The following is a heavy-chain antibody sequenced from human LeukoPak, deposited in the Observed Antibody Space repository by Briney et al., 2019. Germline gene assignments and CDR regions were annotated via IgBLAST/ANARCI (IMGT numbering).Heavy chain of an antibody. J-gene: IGHJ3*02. Sequence: PSETLSLTCTVSGGSISSYYWNWIRQPPGKGLEWIGYVYYSGSTNYNPSLKSRVTISVDTSKNQFSLKLSSVTAADTAVYYCAGRLWRRDGYNLSAFDIWGQGTMVTVSS. V-gene: IGHV4-59*01. CDR2: VYYSGST. CDR3: AGRLWRRDGYNLSAFDI. CDR1: GGSISSYY. D-gene: IGHD5-24*01.